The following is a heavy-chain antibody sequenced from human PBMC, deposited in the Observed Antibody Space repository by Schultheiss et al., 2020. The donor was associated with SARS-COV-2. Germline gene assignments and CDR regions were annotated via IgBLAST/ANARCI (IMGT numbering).Heavy chain of an antibody. CDR2: ISSSGSTI. V-gene: IGHV3-11*01. Sequence: GGSLRLSCAASGFTFSDYYMSWIRQAPGKGLEWVSYISSSGSTIYYADSVKGRFTISRDNAKNSLYLQMNSLRAEDTAVYYCAKSQYQLLWGYYYGMDVWGQGTTVTVSS. J-gene: IGHJ6*02. D-gene: IGHD2-2*01. CDR3: AKSQYQLLWGYYYGMDV. CDR1: GFTFSDYY.